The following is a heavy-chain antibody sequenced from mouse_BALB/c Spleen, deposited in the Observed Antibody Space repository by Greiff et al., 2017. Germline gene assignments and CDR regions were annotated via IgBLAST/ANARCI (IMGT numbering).Heavy chain of an antibody. CDR3: TRCPFYYGNSYWYFDV. CDR2: INPSNGGT. V-gene: IGHV1S81*02. Sequence: VQLQQPGAELVKPGASVKLSCKASGYTFTSYYMYWVKQRPGQGLEWIGGINPSNGGTNFNEKFKSKATLTVDKSSSTAYMQLSSLTSEDSAVYYCTRCPFYYGNSYWYFDVWGAGTTVTVSS. D-gene: IGHD2-1*01. J-gene: IGHJ1*01. CDR1: GYTFTSYY.